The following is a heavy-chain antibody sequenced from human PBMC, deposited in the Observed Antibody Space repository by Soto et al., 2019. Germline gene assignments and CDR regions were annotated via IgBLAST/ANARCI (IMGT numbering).Heavy chain of an antibody. CDR2: IFSNDEK. CDR3: ARPYIIYDYIWGSYAFDI. CDR1: GFSLSNARMG. J-gene: IGHJ3*02. Sequence: QVTLKESGPVLVNPTETLTLTCTVSGFSLSNARMGVSWIRQPPGKALEWLAHIFSNDEKSYSTSLKSRLTISKDTSKSQVVLTMTNMDPVDTATYYCARPYIIYDYIWGSYAFDIWGQGTMVTVSS. V-gene: IGHV2-26*01. D-gene: IGHD3-16*01.